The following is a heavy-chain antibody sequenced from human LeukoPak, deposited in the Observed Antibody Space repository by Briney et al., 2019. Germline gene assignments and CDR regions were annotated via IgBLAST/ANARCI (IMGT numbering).Heavy chain of an antibody. V-gene: IGHV1-18*04. Sequence: GASVKVSCKASGYTFTGYYMHWVRQAPGLGLEWMGWIGGYNGNTEYTQKFQGRVAMTRDTSTSTAYMELRSLRSDDTAVYYCARGLSCSGNTCYAAHFDSWGQGTLVTVSS. J-gene: IGHJ4*02. CDR1: GYTFTGYY. CDR2: IGGYNGNT. D-gene: IGHD2-15*01. CDR3: ARGLSCSGNTCYAAHFDS.